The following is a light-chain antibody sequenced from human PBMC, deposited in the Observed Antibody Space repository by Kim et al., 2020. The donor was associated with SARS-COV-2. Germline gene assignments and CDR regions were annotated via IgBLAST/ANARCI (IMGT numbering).Light chain of an antibody. Sequence: DIQMTQSPSSLSASVGDRVTITCRASQSINTYLNWYQQKPGKAPKLLIYDASSLQSRVPSRFSGSGSGTHFTLTISSLQPEDFATYYSHRSNTSPLTLGGGTQ. V-gene: IGKV1-39*01. CDR1: QSINTY. CDR2: DAS. CDR3: HRSNTSPLT. J-gene: IGKJ4*01.